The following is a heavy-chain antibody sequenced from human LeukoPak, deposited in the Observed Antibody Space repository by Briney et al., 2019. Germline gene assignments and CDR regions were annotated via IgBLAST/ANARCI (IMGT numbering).Heavy chain of an antibody. CDR3: ARDPVYCSGGSCSHFDY. J-gene: IGHJ4*02. Sequence: ASVKVSCKASGYTFTGYYMHWVRQAPGQGLEWMGWINPNSGGTNYAQKFQGRVTMTRDTSISTAYMELSRLRSDDTAVYYCARDPVYCSGGSCSHFDYWGRGTLVTVSS. CDR2: INPNSGGT. D-gene: IGHD2-15*01. CDR1: GYTFTGYY. V-gene: IGHV1-2*02.